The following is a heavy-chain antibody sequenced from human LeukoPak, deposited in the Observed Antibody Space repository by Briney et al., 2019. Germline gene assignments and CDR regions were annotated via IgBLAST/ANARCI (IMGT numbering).Heavy chain of an antibody. CDR1: GFTFSSYS. V-gene: IGHV3-48*01. J-gene: IGHJ6*03. D-gene: IGHD6-25*01. CDR3: ARFAAGGSYYYYMDV. Sequence: LSGGSLRLSCAASGFTFSSYSMNWVRQAPGKGLEWVSYISSSSTTIYYADSVKGRFTISRDNAKNSLYLQMNSLRADDTAVYYCARFAAGGSYYYYMDVWGKGTTVTVSS. CDR2: ISSSSTTI.